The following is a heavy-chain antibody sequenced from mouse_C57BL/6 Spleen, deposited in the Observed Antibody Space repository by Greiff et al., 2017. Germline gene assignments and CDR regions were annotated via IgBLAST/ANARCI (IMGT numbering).Heavy chain of an antibody. CDR1: GYTFTSYT. J-gene: IGHJ2*01. V-gene: IGHV1-4*01. CDR2: INPSSGYT. D-gene: IGHD1-1*01. CDR3: AGFPGSLYYFDY. Sequence: QVQLKESGAELVRPGASVKMSCKASGYTFTSYTMHWVKQRPGQGLEWIGDINPSSGYTKYNQKFKDKATLTADKTSSTAYMQLSSLTSEDSAVYYCAGFPGSLYYFDYWGQGTTLTVSS.